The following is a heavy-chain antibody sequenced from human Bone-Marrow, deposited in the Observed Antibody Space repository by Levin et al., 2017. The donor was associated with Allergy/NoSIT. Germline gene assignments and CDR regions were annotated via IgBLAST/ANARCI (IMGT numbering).Heavy chain of an antibody. V-gene: IGHV7-4-1*02. Sequence: GESLKISCKASGYTFTSYAMNWVRQAPGQGLEWMGWINTNTGNPTYAQGFTGRFVFSLDTSVSTAYLQISSLKAEDTAVYYCARESRYCSSTSCSCYFDYWGQGTLVTVSS. CDR1: GYTFTSYA. D-gene: IGHD2-2*01. J-gene: IGHJ4*02. CDR3: ARESRYCSSTSCSCYFDY. CDR2: INTNTGNP.